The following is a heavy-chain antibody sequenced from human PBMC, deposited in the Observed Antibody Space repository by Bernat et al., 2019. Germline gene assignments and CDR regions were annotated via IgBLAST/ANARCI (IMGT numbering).Heavy chain of an antibody. CDR2: ISGSGGST. D-gene: IGHD3-3*01. V-gene: IGHV3-23*01. J-gene: IGHJ4*02. CDR3: AKTSKVLRFLERPRYYFDY. Sequence: EVQLLESGGGLVQPGGSLRLSCAASGFTFSSYAMSWVRQAPGKGLEWVSAISGSGGSTYYADSVKGRFTISRDNSKNTLYLQMNSLRAEDTAVYYCAKTSKVLRFLERPRYYFDYWGQGTLVTVSS. CDR1: GFTFSSYA.